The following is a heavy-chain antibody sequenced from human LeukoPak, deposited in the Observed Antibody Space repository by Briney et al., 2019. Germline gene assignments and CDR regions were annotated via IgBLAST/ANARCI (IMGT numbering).Heavy chain of an antibody. V-gene: IGHV3-23*01. CDR3: AKGVRVMFGNRYYFGY. Sequence: GGSLRLSCAASGFTFSSYAMSWVRQAPGKGLEWVSAISGSGGSTYYADSVKGRFTISRDNSKNTLYLQMNSLRAEDTAVYYCAKGVRVMFGNRYYFGYWGQGTLVTVSS. CDR1: GFTFSSYA. J-gene: IGHJ4*02. CDR2: ISGSGGST. D-gene: IGHD3/OR15-3a*01.